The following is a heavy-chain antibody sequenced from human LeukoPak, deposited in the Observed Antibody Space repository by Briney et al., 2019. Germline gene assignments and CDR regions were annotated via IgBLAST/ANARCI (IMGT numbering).Heavy chain of an antibody. CDR1: GGTFSKYT. J-gene: IGHJ6*02. D-gene: IGHD1-14*01. CDR2: ITPLFGTA. CDR3: AEVSGGGLYYDGMDV. Sequence: TVKVSCKASGGTFSKYTISWVRQRPGQGLEWMGGITPLFGTANYAQKFQGRVTITADESASTAYMELSSLRAEDTAVYYCAEVSGGGLYYDGMDVWGQGTTVTVSS. V-gene: IGHV1-69*13.